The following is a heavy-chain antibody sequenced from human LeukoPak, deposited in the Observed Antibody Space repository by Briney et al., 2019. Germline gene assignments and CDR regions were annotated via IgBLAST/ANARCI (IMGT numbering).Heavy chain of an antibody. J-gene: IGHJ6*03. D-gene: IGHD3-22*01. Sequence: ASVKVSCKASGYTFTGYYMHWVRQAPGQGPEWMGWINPNSGGTNYAQKFQGRVTMTRDTSISTAYMELSRLRSDDTAVYYCARGGTYYYDSSGYTNYYYYYMDVWGRGTTVTVSS. CDR1: GYTFTGYY. CDR2: INPNSGGT. V-gene: IGHV1-2*02. CDR3: ARGGTYYYDSSGYTNYYYYYMDV.